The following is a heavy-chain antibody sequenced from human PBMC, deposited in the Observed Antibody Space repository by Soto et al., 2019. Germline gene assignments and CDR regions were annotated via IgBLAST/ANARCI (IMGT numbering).Heavy chain of an antibody. D-gene: IGHD6-13*01. V-gene: IGHV5-51*01. CDR1: GYSFTSYW. Sequence: GESLKISCKGSGYSFTSYWIGWVRQMPGKGLEWMGIIYPGDSDTNYNPSLKSRVTISVDKSKNQFSLNLNSVTAADTAVYYCASHLTMPGTRGFDNWGQGTLVTVSS. CDR2: IYPGDSDT. J-gene: IGHJ4*02. CDR3: ASHLTMPGTRGFDN.